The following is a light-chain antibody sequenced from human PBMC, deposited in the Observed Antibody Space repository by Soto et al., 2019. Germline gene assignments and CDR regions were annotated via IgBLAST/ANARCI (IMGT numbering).Light chain of an antibody. Sequence: QAVVPQPPSASGTPGQRVTISCSGSRSNIGSNPVNWYQQLPGTAPKLLIDSNNQRPSGVPDRFSGSRSGTSASLAISGHQSEDEADYYCAAWDDSLYGRVFGTGTKVTVL. CDR2: SNN. J-gene: IGLJ1*01. V-gene: IGLV1-44*01. CDR1: RSNIGSNP. CDR3: AAWDDSLYGRV.